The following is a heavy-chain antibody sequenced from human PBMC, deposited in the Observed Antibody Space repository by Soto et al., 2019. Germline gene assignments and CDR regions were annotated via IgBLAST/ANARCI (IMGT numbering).Heavy chain of an antibody. V-gene: IGHV3-74*01. CDR3: VRDFRSSDF. CDR2: INGVGTYT. Sequence: EVQLVESGGGSAQPGGSLRLSCAASGFTFSNYWIHWVRQAPGKGPMWVSRINGVGTYTNYADSVRGRFSISRDNSENTVSLQMNSLRAEDTDMYYCVRDFRSSDFWGQGTPVTVSS. D-gene: IGHD3-3*01. CDR1: GFTFSNYW. J-gene: IGHJ4*02.